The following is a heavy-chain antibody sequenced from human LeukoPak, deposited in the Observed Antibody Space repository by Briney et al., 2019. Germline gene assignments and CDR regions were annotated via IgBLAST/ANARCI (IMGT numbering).Heavy chain of an antibody. CDR1: GGSISSGDDY. CDR2: IYYSGSP. Sequence: SQTLSLTCIVSGGSISSGDDYWSWIRQPPGKGLEWIGYIYYSGSPYYSPSLKSRVTISIDTSKNQFSLKLSSVTAADTAVYYCARVGRRGYRVNNWFDPWGQGTLVTVSS. J-gene: IGHJ5*02. D-gene: IGHD5-18*01. V-gene: IGHV4-30-4*01. CDR3: ARVGRRGYRVNNWFDP.